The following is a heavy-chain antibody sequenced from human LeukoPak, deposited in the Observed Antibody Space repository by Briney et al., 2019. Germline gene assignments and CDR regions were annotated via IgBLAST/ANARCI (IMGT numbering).Heavy chain of an antibody. CDR3: ARHDLVVTATILDY. V-gene: IGHV4-39*01. D-gene: IGHD2-21*02. CDR1: GGSISSSSYY. CDR2: IYYSGST. J-gene: IGHJ4*02. Sequence: SETLSLTCTVSGGSISSSSYYWDWNRQPPGKGLEWIGSIYYSGSTYYNPSLKSRVTISVDTSKNQFSLKLSSVTAADTAVYYCARHDLVVTATILDYWGQGTLVTVSS.